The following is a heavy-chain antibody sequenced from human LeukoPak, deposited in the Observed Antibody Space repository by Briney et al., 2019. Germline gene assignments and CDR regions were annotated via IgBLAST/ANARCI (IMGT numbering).Heavy chain of an antibody. V-gene: IGHV1-2*02. CDR3: ARVRLGELLSYFDY. CDR1: GYTFTGYY. CDR2: INPNSGGT. D-gene: IGHD3-10*01. J-gene: IGHJ4*02. Sequence: ASVKVSCKASGYTFTGYYMHWVRQAPGQGLEWMGWINPNSGGTNYAQRFQGRVTMTRDTSINTAYMELSRLRSDDTAVYYCARVRLGELLSYFDYWGQGTLVTVSS.